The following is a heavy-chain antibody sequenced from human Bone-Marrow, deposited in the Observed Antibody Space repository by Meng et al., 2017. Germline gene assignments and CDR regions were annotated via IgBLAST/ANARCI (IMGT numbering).Heavy chain of an antibody. CDR3: ARDKWQWLVPDSGEAFDY. D-gene: IGHD6-19*01. CDR2: INTNTGNP. Sequence: VELVQSGSELKKPGASVKVSCRASGYTFTSYAMNWVRQAPGQGLEWMGWINTNTGNPTYAQGFTGRFVFSLDTSVSTAYLQISSLKAEDTAVYYCARDKWQWLVPDSGEAFDYWGQGTLVTVSS. J-gene: IGHJ4*02. V-gene: IGHV7-4-1*02. CDR1: GYTFTSYA.